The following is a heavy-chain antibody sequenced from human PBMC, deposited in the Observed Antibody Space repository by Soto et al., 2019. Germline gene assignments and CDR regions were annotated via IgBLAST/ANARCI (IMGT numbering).Heavy chain of an antibody. Sequence: ASVKVSCKASGYTFTSYGISWVRQAPGHGLEWMGWISAYNGNTNYAQKLQGRVTMTTDTPTSTAYMELMSLRSYDTAVYYCAAALAIFRVRRIYWLDTWGKGTLVT. J-gene: IGHJ5*02. CDR2: ISAYNGNT. V-gene: IGHV1-18*01. CDR3: AAALAIFRVRRIYWLDT. CDR1: GYTFTSYG. D-gene: IGHD6-6*01.